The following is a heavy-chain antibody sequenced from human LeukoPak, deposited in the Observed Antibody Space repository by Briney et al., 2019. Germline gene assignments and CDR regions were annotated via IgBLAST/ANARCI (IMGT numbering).Heavy chain of an antibody. J-gene: IGHJ4*02. D-gene: IGHD5-24*01. CDR1: GGSFSGYY. CDR2: INHSGST. CDR3: ARRIMASSRSDC. V-gene: IGHV4-34*01. Sequence: KSSETLSLTCAVYGGSFSGYYWSWIRQPPGKGLEWIGEINHSGSTNYNPSLKSRVTISVDTSKNQFSLKLSSVTAADTAVYYCARRIMASSRSDCWGQGTLVTVSS.